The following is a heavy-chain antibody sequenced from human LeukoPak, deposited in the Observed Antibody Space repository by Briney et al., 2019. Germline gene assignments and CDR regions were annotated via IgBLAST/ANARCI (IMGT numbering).Heavy chain of an antibody. D-gene: IGHD3-22*01. CDR3: ARSQYYYDGSGSAFDI. V-gene: IGHV4-34*01. J-gene: IGHJ3*02. CDR1: GGSFSGYY. Sequence: SETLSITCAVYGGSFSGYYWNWIRQPPGNGLEWIGEINQSGRTNYNPSLKSRVTISVDTSKNQFSLKLSSVTAADTAVYYCARSQYYYDGSGSAFDIWGQGTMVTVSS. CDR2: INQSGRT.